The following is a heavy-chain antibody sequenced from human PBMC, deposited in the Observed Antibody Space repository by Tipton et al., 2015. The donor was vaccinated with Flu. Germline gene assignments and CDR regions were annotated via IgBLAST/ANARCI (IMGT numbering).Heavy chain of an antibody. CDR1: GFTFTNHA. Sequence: SLRLSCAASGFTFTNHAMSWVRQVPGSGLEWVSTITGSGGRAFYLDSVKGRLNISRDNSKNMLYLEMNSLRVGDTAVYYCARTSGFPRYYFDYWGHGALVTVSS. V-gene: IGHV3-23*01. CDR3: ARTSGFPRYYFDY. CDR2: ITGSGGRA. D-gene: IGHD3-3*01. J-gene: IGHJ4*01.